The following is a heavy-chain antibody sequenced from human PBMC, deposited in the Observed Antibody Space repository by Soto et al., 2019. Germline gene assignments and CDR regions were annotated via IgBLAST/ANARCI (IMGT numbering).Heavy chain of an antibody. V-gene: IGHV4-59*01. J-gene: IGHJ1*01. CDR2: IYYSGST. CDR1: GGSISSYY. D-gene: IGHD3-3*01. Sequence: LETLSLTCTVSGGSISSYYWSWIRQPPGKGLEWIGYIYYSGSTNYNPSLKSRVTISVDTSKNQFSLKLSSVTAADTAVYYCARAHRPYDFWSGYYQSTAEYFQHWGQGTLVTVSS. CDR3: ARAHRPYDFWSGYYQSTAEYFQH.